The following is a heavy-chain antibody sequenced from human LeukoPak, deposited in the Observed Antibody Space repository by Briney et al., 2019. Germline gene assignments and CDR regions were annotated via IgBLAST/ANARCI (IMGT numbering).Heavy chain of an antibody. D-gene: IGHD5-18*01. CDR2: ISGSGGST. J-gene: IGHJ4*02. V-gene: IGHV3-23*01. Sequence: GGSLRLSCAVSGFTFSSYAMSWVRQAPGKGLEWVSAISGSGGSTYYADSVKGRFTISRDNSKNTLYLQMNSLRAEDTAVYYCAKAGLGYLGGFDYWGQGTLVTVSS. CDR3: AKAGLGYLGGFDY. CDR1: GFTFSSYA.